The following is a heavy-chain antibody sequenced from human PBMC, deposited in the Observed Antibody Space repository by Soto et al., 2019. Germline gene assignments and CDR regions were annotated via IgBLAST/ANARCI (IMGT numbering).Heavy chain of an antibody. CDR1: GFTFRSYA. Sequence: GSLLLPCSASGFTFRSYAMNWVRQTQEKGLEWVSSISSTSTYTHYADSVKGRFTISRDNANNSLFLQMNSLRAEDTDIYYCARDLALAGNYWGQGALVTVYS. J-gene: IGHJ4*02. D-gene: IGHD6-19*01. CDR2: ISSTSTYT. V-gene: IGHV3-21*01. CDR3: ARDLALAGNY.